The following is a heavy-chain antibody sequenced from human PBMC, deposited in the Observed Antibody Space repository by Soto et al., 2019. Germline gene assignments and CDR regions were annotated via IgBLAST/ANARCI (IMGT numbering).Heavy chain of an antibody. Sequence: PGGSLRLSCAASGFTFSTYSMNWVRQAPGKGLEWVSSISGSSSYMYYADSVKGRFTISRDNAENSLYLQMNSLRAEDTAVYYCAREYPGNYMNGWGKGTSVTVSS. CDR3: AREYPGNYMNG. J-gene: IGHJ6*03. CDR2: ISGSSSYM. V-gene: IGHV3-21*01. CDR1: GFTFSTYS.